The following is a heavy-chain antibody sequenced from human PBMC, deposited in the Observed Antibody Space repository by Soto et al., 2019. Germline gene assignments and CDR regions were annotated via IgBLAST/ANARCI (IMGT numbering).Heavy chain of an antibody. V-gene: IGHV3-23*01. CDR1: GFTFRSYA. J-gene: IGHJ4*02. Sequence: EVQLLESGGGLVQPGGSLRLSCAASGFTFRSYAMSWVRQAPGKGLEWVSSITGSGGSTYYADSVKGRFTISRDNSKNTLYLQMNSLRAEDTAVYYCAKEVGYDLGSGSYFDYWGQGTLVTVSS. CDR3: AKEVGYDLGSGSYFDY. D-gene: IGHD3-10*01. CDR2: ITGSGGST.